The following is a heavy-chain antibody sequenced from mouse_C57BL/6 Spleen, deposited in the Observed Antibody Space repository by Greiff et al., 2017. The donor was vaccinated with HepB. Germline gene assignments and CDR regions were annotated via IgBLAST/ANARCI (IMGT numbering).Heavy chain of an antibody. CDR2: ISSGGDYI. Sequence: EVKLMESGEGLVKPGGSLKLSCAASGFTFSSYAMSWVRQTPEKRLEWVAYISSGGDYIYYADTVKGRFTISRDNARNTLYLQMSSLKSEDTAMYYCTRGAYGNYLGGYWGQGTTLTVSS. CDR1: GFTFSSYA. J-gene: IGHJ2*01. D-gene: IGHD2-1*01. CDR3: TRGAYGNYLGGY. V-gene: IGHV5-9-1*02.